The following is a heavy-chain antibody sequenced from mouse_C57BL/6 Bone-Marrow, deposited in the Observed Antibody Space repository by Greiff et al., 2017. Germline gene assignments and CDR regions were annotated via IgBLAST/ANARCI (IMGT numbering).Heavy chain of an antibody. Sequence: VHLVESGAELVRPGTSVKVSCKASGYAFTNYLIEWVKQRPGQGLEWIGVINPGSGGTNYNEKFKGKATLTADKSSSTAYMQLSSLTSEDSAVYFCAYGKTYWGQGTLVTVSA. J-gene: IGHJ3*01. CDR2: INPGSGGT. CDR1: GYAFTNYL. CDR3: AYGKTY. V-gene: IGHV1-54*01. D-gene: IGHD2-1*01.